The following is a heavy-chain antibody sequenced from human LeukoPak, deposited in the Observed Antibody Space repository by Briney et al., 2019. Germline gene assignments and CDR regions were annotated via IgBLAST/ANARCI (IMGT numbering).Heavy chain of an antibody. J-gene: IGHJ1*01. CDR2: INPNSGGT. D-gene: IGHD3-22*01. Sequence: ASVKVSCTASGYTFTGYYMHWVRQAPGQGLEWMGRINPNSGGTNYAQKFQGRVTMTRDTSISTAYMELSRLRSDDTAVYYCFYDSPGGRWHWGQGTLVTVSS. CDR1: GYTFTGYY. CDR3: FYDSPGGRWH. V-gene: IGHV1-2*06.